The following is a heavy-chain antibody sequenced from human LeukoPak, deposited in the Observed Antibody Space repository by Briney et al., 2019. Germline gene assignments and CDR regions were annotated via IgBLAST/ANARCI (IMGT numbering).Heavy chain of an antibody. CDR3: AREARSTSFYYFDY. D-gene: IGHD2-2*01. Sequence: ASVKVSCKASGYTFTGYYMHWVRQAPGQGLEWMGWINPNSGGTNYAQKFQGRVTMTRDTSISTAYMELSRLRSDDTAVYYCAREARSTSFYYFDYWGQGTLVTVSS. CDR1: GYTFTGYY. CDR2: INPNSGGT. J-gene: IGHJ4*02. V-gene: IGHV1-2*02.